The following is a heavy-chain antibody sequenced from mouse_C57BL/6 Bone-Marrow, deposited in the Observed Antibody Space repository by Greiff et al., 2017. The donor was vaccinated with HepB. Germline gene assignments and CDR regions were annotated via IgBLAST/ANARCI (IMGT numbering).Heavy chain of an antibody. CDR1: GFNIKNTY. CDR3: ARRHYGSSPYWYFDV. J-gene: IGHJ1*03. Sequence: VQLKESVAELVRPGASVKLSCTASGFNIKNTYMHWVKQRPEQGLEWIGRIDPANGNTKYAPKFQGKATITADTSSNTAYLQLSSLTSEDTAIYYCARRHYGSSPYWYFDVWGTGTTVTVSS. V-gene: IGHV14-3*01. D-gene: IGHD1-1*01. CDR2: IDPANGNT.